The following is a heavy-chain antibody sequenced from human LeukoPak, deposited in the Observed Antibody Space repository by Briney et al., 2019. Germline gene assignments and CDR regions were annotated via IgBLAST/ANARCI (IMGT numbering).Heavy chain of an antibody. CDR3: ARRDSYYGSGSYDY. CDR2: IFNSGST. CDR1: GGSISSGDYY. V-gene: IGHV4-30-4*01. Sequence: PSQTLSLTCIVSGGSISSGDYYWSWIRQPPGKGLEWIGYIFNSGSTYYNPSLKSRITISVDTSKNQFPLKLSSVTAADTAVYYCARRDSYYGSGSYDYWGQGTLVTVSS. J-gene: IGHJ4*02. D-gene: IGHD3-10*01.